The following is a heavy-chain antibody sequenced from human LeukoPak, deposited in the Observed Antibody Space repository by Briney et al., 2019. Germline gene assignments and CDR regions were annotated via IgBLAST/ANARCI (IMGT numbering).Heavy chain of an antibody. J-gene: IGHJ4*02. CDR2: IDWDDDK. D-gene: IGHD3-22*01. V-gene: IGHV2-70*11. CDR1: GFSLDTSGMC. CDR3: ARMMTMIGTGYFDS. Sequence: SGPTLVNPTQTLTLACTFSGFSLDTSGMCVGWIRQSPGKALEWLARIDWDDDKYYSTSLKARLSISRGTSKNQVVLTMTNMDPVDTATYYCARMMTMIGTGYFDSWGQGTLVTVSS.